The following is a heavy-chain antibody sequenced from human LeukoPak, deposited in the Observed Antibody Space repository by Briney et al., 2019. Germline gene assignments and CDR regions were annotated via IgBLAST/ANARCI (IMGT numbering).Heavy chain of an antibody. V-gene: IGHV1-69*13. CDR3: ARVGALADYNWFDP. D-gene: IGHD6-13*01. Sequence: VASVKVSFKASGDTFSSYAIRWVRQAPGQGLEWMGGIIPIFGTANYAQKFQGRVTITADESTSTAYMELSSLRSGDTAVYYCARVGALADYNWFDPWGQGTLVTVSS. CDR2: IIPIFGTA. J-gene: IGHJ5*02. CDR1: GDTFSSYA.